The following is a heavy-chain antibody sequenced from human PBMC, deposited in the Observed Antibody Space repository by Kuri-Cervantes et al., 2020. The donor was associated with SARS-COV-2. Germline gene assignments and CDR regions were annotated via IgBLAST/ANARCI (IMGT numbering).Heavy chain of an antibody. V-gene: IGHV4-39*01. J-gene: IGHJ3*02. CDR2: IYYTGNT. D-gene: IGHD1-26*01. CDR1: GGSISSSSYY. CDR3: ARHTAVGATKGDAFDI. Sequence: ESLKISCTVSGGSISSSSYYWGWIRQPPGKGLEWIGSIYYTGNTYYSASLKSRVTISVDTSKNQFSLKLSSVTAADTAVYYCARHTAVGATKGDAFDIWGQGTMVTVSS.